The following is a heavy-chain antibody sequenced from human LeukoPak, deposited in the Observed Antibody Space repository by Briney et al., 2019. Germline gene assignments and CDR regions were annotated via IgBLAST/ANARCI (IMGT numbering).Heavy chain of an antibody. Sequence: SETLSLTCAVYGRSFSGYYWSWIRQPPGKGLEWIGEINHSGSTNYNPSLKSRVTISVDTSKNQFSLKLSSVTAADTAAYYCARGRADFAYWGQGTLVTVSS. CDR1: GRSFSGYY. CDR3: ARGRADFAY. CDR2: INHSGST. J-gene: IGHJ4*02. V-gene: IGHV4-34*01.